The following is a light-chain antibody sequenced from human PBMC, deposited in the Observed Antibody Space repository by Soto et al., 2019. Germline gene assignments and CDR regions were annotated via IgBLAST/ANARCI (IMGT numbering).Light chain of an antibody. J-gene: IGLJ2*01. CDR2: DVI. Sequence: QSALTQPASVSGSPGQSITISCTGTSSDVGYYNYVSWYQQHPGKAPKLMIYDVIYRPSGVSNRFSGSKSGNTASLTISGLQAEDEADYYCGSYTSINTLLFGGGTKVTVL. CDR3: GSYTSINTLL. V-gene: IGLV2-14*01. CDR1: SSDVGYYNY.